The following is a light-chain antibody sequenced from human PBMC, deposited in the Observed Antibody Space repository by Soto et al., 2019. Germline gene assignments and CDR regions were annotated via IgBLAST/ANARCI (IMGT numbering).Light chain of an antibody. CDR2: DVS. Sequence: QSALTQPASVSGSPGQSITISCTGAGGDVGSFDSVSWYQQHPGKAPKLMIYDVSNRPSGVSNRFSGSKSGNTASLTISGLQAEDEADYYCCSCSGSSPLYVFGSGTKLTVL. CDR3: CSCSGSSPLYV. V-gene: IGLV2-14*01. CDR1: GGDVGSFDS. J-gene: IGLJ1*01.